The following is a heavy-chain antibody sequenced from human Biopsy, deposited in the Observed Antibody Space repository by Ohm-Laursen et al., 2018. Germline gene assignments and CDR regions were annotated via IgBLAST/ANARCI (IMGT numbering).Heavy chain of an antibody. CDR3: ARGSNEYGGLYFPH. D-gene: IGHD4-23*01. Sequence: LSFTCTVSGGSFTRHYWTWIRQPPGKGLEWIGHISHTGYTSYKSSLKSRVTISLDTSRKHFSLRLTSLAAADTAVYYCARGSNEYGGLYFPHWGQGTLVTVSS. J-gene: IGHJ1*01. V-gene: IGHV4-59*11. CDR1: GGSFTRHY. CDR2: ISHTGYT.